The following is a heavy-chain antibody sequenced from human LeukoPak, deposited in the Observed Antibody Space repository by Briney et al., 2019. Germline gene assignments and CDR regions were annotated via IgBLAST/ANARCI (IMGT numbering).Heavy chain of an antibody. Sequence: GGSLRLSCAASGFTFSSYAMSWVRQAPGKGLEWVANINQDGSEKNYVDSVKGRFTISRDNAENSLYLQMNSLGAEDTAVYYCATAGDSSRQKRFDYWGQGTLVTVSS. J-gene: IGHJ4*02. CDR1: GFTFSSYA. CDR2: INQDGSEK. V-gene: IGHV3-7*01. D-gene: IGHD2-21*02. CDR3: ATAGDSSRQKRFDY.